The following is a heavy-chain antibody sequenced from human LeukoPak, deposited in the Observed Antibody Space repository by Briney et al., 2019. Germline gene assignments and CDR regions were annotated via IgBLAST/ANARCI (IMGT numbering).Heavy chain of an antibody. CDR2: ISSSGSTI. V-gene: IGHV3-48*03. J-gene: IGHJ6*02. CDR1: GFTFSSYE. CDR3: ARDGAWEPPHYYYGMDV. D-gene: IGHD1-14*01. Sequence: PGGSLRLSCAASGFTFSSYEMNWVRQAPGKGLEWVSYISSSGSTIYYADSVKGRFTISRDNAKNSLYLQMNSLRAEDTAVYYCARDGAWEPPHYYYGMDVWGHGTTVTVSS.